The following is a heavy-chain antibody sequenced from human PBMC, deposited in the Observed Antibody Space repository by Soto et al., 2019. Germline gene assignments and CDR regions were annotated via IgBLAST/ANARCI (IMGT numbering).Heavy chain of an antibody. CDR2: INHSGST. Sequence: SLTCAVYGGAFSGYYWSWIRQPPGKGLEWIGEINHSGSTNYNPSLKSRVTISVDTSKNQFSLKLSSVTAADTAVYYCARFRRNDFWSGYYSYWGQGTLVTVSS. D-gene: IGHD3-3*01. V-gene: IGHV4-34*01. J-gene: IGHJ4*02. CDR1: GGAFSGYY. CDR3: ARFRRNDFWSGYYSY.